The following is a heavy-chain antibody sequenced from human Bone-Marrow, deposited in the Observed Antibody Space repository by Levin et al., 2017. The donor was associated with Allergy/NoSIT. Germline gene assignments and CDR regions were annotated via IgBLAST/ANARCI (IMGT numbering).Heavy chain of an antibody. Sequence: SQTLSLTCVVSDGSISSRDWWNWVRQTPGKGLEWIGEISHSGSTNYNPSLKSRVTISVEKSKNQFSLKLTSVTAADTAVYYCARVFEGCSGTSCYLDPWGQGALVTVSS. CDR1: DGSISSRDW. D-gene: IGHD2-2*01. CDR3: ARVFEGCSGTSCYLDP. V-gene: IGHV4-4*02. CDR2: ISHSGST. J-gene: IGHJ5*02.